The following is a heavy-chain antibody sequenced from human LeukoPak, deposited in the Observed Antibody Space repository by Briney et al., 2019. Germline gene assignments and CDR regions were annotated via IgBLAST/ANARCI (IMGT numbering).Heavy chain of an antibody. CDR1: GGSFSGYY. J-gene: IGHJ3*02. V-gene: IGHV4-34*01. D-gene: IGHD3-22*01. Sequence: KPSETLSLTCAVYGGSFSGYYWSWIRQPPGKGLEWIGEINHSGSTNYNPSLKSRVTISVDTSKNQFSLKLSSVTAADTAVYYCARTDYYDSTVAFDIWGQGTMVTVSS. CDR2: INHSGST. CDR3: ARTDYYDSTVAFDI.